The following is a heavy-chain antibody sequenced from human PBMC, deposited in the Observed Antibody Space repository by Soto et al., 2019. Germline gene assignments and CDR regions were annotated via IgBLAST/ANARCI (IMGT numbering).Heavy chain of an antibody. CDR1: GYTFTGYY. CDR2: INPNSGGT. CDR3: ASVPRLLKGGTMVRGVFGAFDI. Sequence: ASVKVSCKASGYTFTGYYMHWVRQAPGQGLEWMGWINPNSGGTNYAQKFQGWVTMTRDTSISTAYMELSRLRSDDTAVYYCASVPRLLKGGTMVRGVFGAFDIWGQGTMAIVSS. D-gene: IGHD3-10*01. V-gene: IGHV1-2*04. J-gene: IGHJ3*02.